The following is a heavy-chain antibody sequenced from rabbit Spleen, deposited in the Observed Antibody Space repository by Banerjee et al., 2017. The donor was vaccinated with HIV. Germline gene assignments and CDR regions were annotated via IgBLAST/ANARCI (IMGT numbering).Heavy chain of an antibody. Sequence: QQQLEESGGGLVKPGGTLTLTCTASGFSFSTDYYMCWVRQAPGKGLESIACIYGGVIGSTYYPTWAKGRFAIYKAASTTVTLRMTSLTAADRATYFCARDVVGVIGWNLYLWGQGTLVTVS. CDR2: IYGGVIGST. CDR1: GFSFSTDYY. J-gene: IGHJ3*01. V-gene: IGHV1S45*01. CDR3: ARDVVGVIGWNLYL. D-gene: IGHD1-1*01.